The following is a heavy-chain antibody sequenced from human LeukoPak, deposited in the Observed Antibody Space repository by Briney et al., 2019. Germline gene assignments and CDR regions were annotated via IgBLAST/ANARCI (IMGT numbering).Heavy chain of an antibody. CDR3: ARERYNWNYAFDY. D-gene: IGHD1-7*01. J-gene: IGHJ4*02. CDR1: GFTFSSYA. Sequence: PGGSLRLSCAATGFTFSSYAMSWVRQAPGKGLEWVSAISGSGGSTYYADSVKGRFTISRDNSKNTLYLQMNSLRAEDTAVYYCARERYNWNYAFDYWGQGTLVTVSS. V-gene: IGHV3-23*01. CDR2: ISGSGGST.